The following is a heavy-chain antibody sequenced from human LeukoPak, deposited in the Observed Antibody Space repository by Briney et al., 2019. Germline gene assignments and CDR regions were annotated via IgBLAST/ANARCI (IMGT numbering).Heavy chain of an antibody. CDR3: ARDRRMVRGVPNYYMDV. V-gene: IGHV1-2*02. J-gene: IGHJ6*03. CDR2: INPNSGVT. D-gene: IGHD3-10*01. CDR1: GYTFTGYY. Sequence: ASVKVSCKASGYTFTGYYMHWVRQAPGQGLEWMGWINPNSGVTNSAQKFQGRVTMTRDTSISAAYMELSRLRSEDTAVYYCARDRRMVRGVPNYYMDVWGKGTTVTVSS.